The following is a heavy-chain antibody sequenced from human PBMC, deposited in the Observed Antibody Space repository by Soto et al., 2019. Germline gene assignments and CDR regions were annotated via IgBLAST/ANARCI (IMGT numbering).Heavy chain of an antibody. CDR2: ISHKSSAI. CDR3: AISGAVLGQFEYFAY. CDR1: GFTFSNYA. D-gene: IGHD3-10*01. J-gene: IGHJ4*02. V-gene: IGHV3-48*02. Sequence: GGSLRLSCAASGFTFSNYAMNWFRQAPGKGLEWVSYISHKSSAIYHADSVKGRFTISRDNAKNSLYLQMNSLRDEDTAVYYCAISGAVLGQFEYFAYWGKGAFVTVSS.